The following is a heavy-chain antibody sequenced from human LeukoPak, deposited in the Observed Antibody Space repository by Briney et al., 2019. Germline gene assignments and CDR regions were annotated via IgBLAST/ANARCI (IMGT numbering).Heavy chain of an antibody. CDR3: ARDPTVTANYYYYGMDV. D-gene: IGHD4-17*01. V-gene: IGHV3-48*03. CDR1: GFTFSSYK. Sequence: GGSLRLSCAASGFTFSSYKMNWVRQAPGKGLEWVSYISSSGSTIYYADSVKGRFTISRDNAKNSLYLQMNSLRAEDTAVYYCARDPTVTANYYYYGMDVWGQGTTVTVSS. J-gene: IGHJ6*02. CDR2: ISSSGSTI.